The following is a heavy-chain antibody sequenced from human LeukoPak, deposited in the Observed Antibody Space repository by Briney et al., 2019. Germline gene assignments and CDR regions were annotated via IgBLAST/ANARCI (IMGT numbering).Heavy chain of an antibody. CDR1: GYTFTGYY. Sequence: ASVKVSCKASGYTFTGYYMHWVRQASGQGLEWMGWINPNSGGTNYAQKFQGRVTMTRDTSISTAYMELSRLRSDDTAVYYCARPSIAAETWFDPWGQGTLVTVSS. CDR2: INPNSGGT. CDR3: ARPSIAAETWFDP. V-gene: IGHV1-2*02. J-gene: IGHJ5*02. D-gene: IGHD6-13*01.